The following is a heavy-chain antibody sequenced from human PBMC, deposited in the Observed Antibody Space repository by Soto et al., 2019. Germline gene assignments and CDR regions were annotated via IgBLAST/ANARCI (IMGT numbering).Heavy chain of an antibody. J-gene: IGHJ6*02. D-gene: IGHD6-19*01. Sequence: VAVISYDGSNKYYADSVKGRFTISRDNSKNTLYLQMSSLRAEDTAVYYCAKDTARGGIAVAGRAIYYYYYGMDVWGQGTTVTVSS. CDR2: ISYDGSNK. V-gene: IGHV3-30*18. CDR3: AKDTARGGIAVAGRAIYYYYYGMDV.